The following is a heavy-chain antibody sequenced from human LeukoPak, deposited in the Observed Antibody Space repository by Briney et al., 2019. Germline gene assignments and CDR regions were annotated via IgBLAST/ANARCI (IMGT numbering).Heavy chain of an antibody. CDR1: GYTFTSYG. CDR2: ISAYNGNT. J-gene: IGHJ4*02. D-gene: IGHD3-10*01. V-gene: IGHV1-18*01. CDR3: ARDPDYYGSGSYSDY. Sequence: ASVKVSCKASGYTFTSYGISWVRQAPGQGLEWMGWISAYNGNTNYAQKLQGRVTMTTDTSTSTAYMELRSLRSGDTAVYYCARDPDYYGSGSYSDYWGQGTLVTVSS.